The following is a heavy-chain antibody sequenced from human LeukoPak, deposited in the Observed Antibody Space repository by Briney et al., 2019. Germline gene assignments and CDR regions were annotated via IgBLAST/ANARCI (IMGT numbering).Heavy chain of an antibody. D-gene: IGHD3-10*01. V-gene: IGHV3-30-3*01. Sequence: GRSLRLSCAASGFTFSSYAMHWVRQAPGKGLEWVAVISYDGSNKYYADSVKGRFTISRDNSKNTLYLQMNSLRAEDTAVYYCARELPGAGFGELFACVDYWGQGTLVTVSS. CDR2: ISYDGSNK. CDR1: GFTFSSYA. J-gene: IGHJ4*02. CDR3: ARELPGAGFGELFACVDY.